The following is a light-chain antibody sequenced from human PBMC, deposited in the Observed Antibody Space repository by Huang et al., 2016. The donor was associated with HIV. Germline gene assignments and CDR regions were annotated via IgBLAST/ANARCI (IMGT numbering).Light chain of an antibody. CDR2: GAS. V-gene: IGKV3-15*01. CDR3: QQFNNWPWT. Sequence: EIVMTQSPATLSVSPGERATLSCRASQSVSNNLAWYQQKPGQAPRLRIYGASTRATGIPAKFSGSGSGTEFILTISSLQSEDFAVYYCQQFNNWPWTFGQGTKVEIK. J-gene: IGKJ1*01. CDR1: QSVSNN.